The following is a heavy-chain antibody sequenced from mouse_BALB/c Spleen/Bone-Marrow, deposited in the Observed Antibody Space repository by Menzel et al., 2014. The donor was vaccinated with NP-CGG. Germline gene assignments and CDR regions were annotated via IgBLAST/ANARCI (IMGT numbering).Heavy chain of an antibody. D-gene: IGHD2-4*01. CDR3: ARPITTGIQAWFAY. CDR2: INPSSGYT. V-gene: IGHV1-7*01. CDR1: GYTFTSYW. Sequence: QVQLQQSGAELAKPGASVKMSCKASGYTFTSYWMHWVKQRPGQGLEWIGNINPSSGYTEYNQKFKDKATLTADKSSSTAYMQLSSLTSEDSAVYYCARPITTGIQAWFAYRGQGILVTVSA. J-gene: IGHJ3*01.